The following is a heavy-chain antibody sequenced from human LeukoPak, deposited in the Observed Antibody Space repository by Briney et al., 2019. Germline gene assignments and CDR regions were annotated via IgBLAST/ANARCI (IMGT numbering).Heavy chain of an antibody. Sequence: GGSLRLSCAASGFTFSSYAMSWVRQAPGKGLEWVSAISGSGGSTYYADSVKGRFTISRDNSKNTLYLQMNSLRAEDTAVYYCAKDLSRFWSGYCFDYWGQGTLVTVSS. J-gene: IGHJ4*02. V-gene: IGHV3-23*01. CDR3: AKDLSRFWSGYCFDY. D-gene: IGHD3-3*01. CDR1: GFTFSSYA. CDR2: ISGSGGST.